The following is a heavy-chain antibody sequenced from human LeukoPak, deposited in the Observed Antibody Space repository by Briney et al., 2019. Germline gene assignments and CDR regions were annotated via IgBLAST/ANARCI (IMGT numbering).Heavy chain of an antibody. J-gene: IGHJ4*02. CDR1: DSSITSTYY. CDR2: VFRLQTVCT. V-gene: IGHV4-38-2*02. CDR3: ARVLHAPYLIDS. D-gene: IGHD2-8*01. Sequence: KPSETLSLTCTVSDSSITSTYYWAWFRQPPGKGLEWIATVFRLQTVCTFYNPSLESRVTMSLDPSQNQFSLNLTSVTAADTALYFCARVLHAPYLIDSWGQGTLVTVSS.